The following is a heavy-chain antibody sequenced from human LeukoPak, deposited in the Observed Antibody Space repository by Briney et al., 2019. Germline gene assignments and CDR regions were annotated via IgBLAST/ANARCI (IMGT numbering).Heavy chain of an antibody. D-gene: IGHD3-10*01. V-gene: IGHV3-48*04. J-gene: IGHJ4*02. Sequence: GGSXXXXXAASGFTFSSXAXXXVRQAPGKGXXXXXXXXSSGSTIYYADSVKGRFTISRDNAKNSLYLQMNSLRAEDTAVYYCAREQGSYYYGSGSPEGDYWGQGTLVTVSS. CDR2: XXSSGSTI. CDR3: AREQGSYYYGSGSPEGDY. CDR1: GFTFSSXA.